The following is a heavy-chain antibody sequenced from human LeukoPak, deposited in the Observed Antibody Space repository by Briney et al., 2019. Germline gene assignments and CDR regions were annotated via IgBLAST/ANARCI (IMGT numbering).Heavy chain of an antibody. D-gene: IGHD6-13*01. CDR3: ARDGIAAAGTPGGLGY. V-gene: IGHV3-66*01. Sequence: PGGSLRLSCAASGFTVSSNYMSWVRQAPGKGLEWVSVIYSGGSTYYADSVKGRFIISRDNSKNTLYLQMNSLRAEDTAVYYCARDGIAAAGTPGGLGYWGQGTLVTVSS. CDR2: IYSGGST. CDR1: GFTVSSNY. J-gene: IGHJ4*02.